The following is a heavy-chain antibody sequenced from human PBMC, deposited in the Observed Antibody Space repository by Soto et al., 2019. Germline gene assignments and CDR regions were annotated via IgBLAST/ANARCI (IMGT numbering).Heavy chain of an antibody. CDR1: GFTFSSYG. J-gene: IGHJ4*02. CDR3: AREMYVDIVAMITGSGPDY. Sequence: GGSLRLSCAASGFTFSSYGMHWVRQAPGKGLEWVAVIWYDGSNKYYADSVKGRFTISRDNSKNTLYLQMNSLRAEATAVYYCAREMYVDIVAMITGSGPDYWGQGTLVTVSS. CDR2: IWYDGSNK. D-gene: IGHD5-12*01. V-gene: IGHV3-33*01.